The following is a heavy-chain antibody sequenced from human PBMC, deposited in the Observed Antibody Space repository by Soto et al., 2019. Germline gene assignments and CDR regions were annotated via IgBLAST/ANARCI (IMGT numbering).Heavy chain of an antibody. Sequence: EVQLLESGGGLVQPGGSLRLSCAASEFTFSSYAMSWVRQAPGKGLEWVSAISGSGGSTYYADSVKGRFTISRDNSKNTLYLQMNSLRAEDTAVYYCAKVGHNWRNGDYWGQGTLVTVSS. V-gene: IGHV3-23*01. J-gene: IGHJ4*02. CDR3: AKVGHNWRNGDY. CDR1: EFTFSSYA. D-gene: IGHD1-20*01. CDR2: ISGSGGST.